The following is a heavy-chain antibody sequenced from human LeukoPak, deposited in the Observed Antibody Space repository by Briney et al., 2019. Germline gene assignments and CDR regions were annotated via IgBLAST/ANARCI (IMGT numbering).Heavy chain of an antibody. D-gene: IGHD6-13*01. Sequence: GGSLRLSCAASGFTFSDYYMSWIRQAPGKGLEWVSYISSSGSTIYYADSVKGRFTISRDNAKNSLHLQMNSLRAEDTAVYYCARDGKISSWYNMDVWGQGTTVTVSS. CDR2: ISSSGSTI. V-gene: IGHV3-11*01. CDR3: ARDGKISSWYNMDV. J-gene: IGHJ6*02. CDR1: GFTFSDYY.